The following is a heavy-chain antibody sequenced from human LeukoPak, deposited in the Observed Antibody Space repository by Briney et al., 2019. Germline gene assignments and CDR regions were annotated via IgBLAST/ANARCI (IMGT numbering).Heavy chain of an antibody. Sequence: PSETLSLTCAVYGGSFSGYYWSWIRQPPGKGLEWIGEINHSGSTNYNPSLKSRVTISVDTSKNQFSLKLSSVTAADTAVYYCARHGSLLRYFDWLLRVGAFDIWGQGTMVTVSS. CDR2: INHSGST. D-gene: IGHD3-9*01. V-gene: IGHV4-34*01. J-gene: IGHJ3*02. CDR3: ARHGSLLRYFDWLLRVGAFDI. CDR1: GGSFSGYY.